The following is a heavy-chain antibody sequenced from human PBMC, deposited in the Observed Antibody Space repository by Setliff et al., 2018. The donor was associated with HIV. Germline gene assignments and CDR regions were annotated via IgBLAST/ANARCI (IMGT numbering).Heavy chain of an antibody. V-gene: IGHV4-61*01. CDR2: IHPSGET. Sequence: SETLSLTCTVSGGSASNSRYYWAWIRQPPGKNPEYIGYIHPSGETYYSPSLMSRLTISLDTANNRLSLRLTSATAADTAIYYCARKAADVSGGGMDVWGQGTTVTVSS. D-gene: IGHD2-15*01. CDR3: ARKAADVSGGGMDV. J-gene: IGHJ6*02. CDR1: GGSASNSRYY.